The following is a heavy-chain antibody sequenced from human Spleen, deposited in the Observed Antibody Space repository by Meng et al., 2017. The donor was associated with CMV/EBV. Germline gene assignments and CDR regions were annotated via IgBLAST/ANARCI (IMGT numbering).Heavy chain of an antibody. J-gene: IGHJ4*02. CDR2: IKEDGTEK. D-gene: IGHD3-3*01. Sequence: GGPLRLSCAASGFTFSNYWMTWVRQAPGKGLEWLANIKEDGTEKNYVDSVKGRFTISRDNAKKSLYLQMNSLRVEDTAVYYCAYLGDYWSGYFDNFWGQGTVVTVSS. CDR3: AYLGDYWSGYFDNF. CDR1: GFTFSNYW. V-gene: IGHV3-7*01.